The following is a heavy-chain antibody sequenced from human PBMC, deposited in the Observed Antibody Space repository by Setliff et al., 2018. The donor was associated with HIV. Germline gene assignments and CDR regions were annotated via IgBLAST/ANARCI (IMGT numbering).Heavy chain of an antibody. V-gene: IGHV1-18*01. D-gene: IGHD1-26*01. CDR2: ISVNTGDV. CDR3: AYRRGGWELRV. CDR1: GYSPGNYG. J-gene: IGHJ4*02. Sequence: ASVKVSCKASGYSPGNYGIAWVRQDRGQGLEWRGWISVNTGDVFYAQTFQGRVTMTADASTGTVHLDLRGLTFDASAIYFCAYRRGGWELRVWGQGTSVTVSS.